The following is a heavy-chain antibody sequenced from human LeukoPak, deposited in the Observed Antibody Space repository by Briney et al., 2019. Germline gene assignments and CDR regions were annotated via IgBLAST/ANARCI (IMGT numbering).Heavy chain of an antibody. Sequence: PGKSLRLSCAASGFTFSSYAMHWVRQAPGRGLEWVAHIKRDGSDKNYVDPVKGRFTISRDNAKNSVYLQMNSLRAEDTATYYCARDGYLDYWGQGTLVTVSS. V-gene: IGHV3-7*05. CDR3: ARDGYLDY. J-gene: IGHJ4*02. CDR2: IKRDGSDK. D-gene: IGHD5-18*01. CDR1: GFTFSSYA.